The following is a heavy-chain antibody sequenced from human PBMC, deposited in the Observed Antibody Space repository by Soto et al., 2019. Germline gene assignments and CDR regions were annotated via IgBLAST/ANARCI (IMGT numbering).Heavy chain of an antibody. Sequence: ETLSLTCTVSGGSISSSSYYWGWIRQPPGKGLEWIGSIYYSGSTYYNPSLKSRVTISVDTSKNQFSLKLSSVTAADTAVYYCAVTISSRAYYGMDVWGQGTTVTVSS. V-gene: IGHV4-39*01. CDR1: GGSISSSSYY. CDR3: AVTISSRAYYGMDV. D-gene: IGHD2-2*01. J-gene: IGHJ6*02. CDR2: IYYSGST.